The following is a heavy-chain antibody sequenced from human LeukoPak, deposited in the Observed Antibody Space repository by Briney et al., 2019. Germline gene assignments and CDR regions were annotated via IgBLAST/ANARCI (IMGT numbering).Heavy chain of an antibody. Sequence: PGRSRGLSCAASGFTFSSYAMHWVRQPPAKGLEGVAVISYDGSNKYYADSVKGRFTISRDNSKNTLYLQMNSLRAEDTAVYYCARDRQQLGIFDYWGQGTLVTVSS. D-gene: IGHD6-13*01. J-gene: IGHJ4*02. CDR2: ISYDGSNK. V-gene: IGHV3-30*04. CDR1: GFTFSSYA. CDR3: ARDRQQLGIFDY.